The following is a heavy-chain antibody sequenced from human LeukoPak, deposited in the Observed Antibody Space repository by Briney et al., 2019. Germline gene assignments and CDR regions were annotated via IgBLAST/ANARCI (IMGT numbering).Heavy chain of an antibody. CDR1: GGSISSYY. Sequence: RSSETLSLTCTVSGGSISSYYWSWIRQPPGKGLEWIGEINHSGSTNYNPSLKSRVTISVDTSKNQFSLKLSSVTAADTAVYFCARYYGSGRDGDYWGQGTLVTVSS. CDR3: ARYYGSGRDGDY. D-gene: IGHD3-10*01. J-gene: IGHJ4*02. V-gene: IGHV4-34*01. CDR2: INHSGST.